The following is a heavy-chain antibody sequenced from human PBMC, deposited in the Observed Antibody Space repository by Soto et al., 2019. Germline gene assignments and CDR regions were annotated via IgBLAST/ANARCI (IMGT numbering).Heavy chain of an antibody. CDR2: ISSDGSSI. J-gene: IGHJ4*02. Sequence: GGSLRLSCAASGFTFSSYNMNWVRQAPGEGLEWVSFISSDGSSIRYADSVKGRFTISRDNAKNSLYLQMSSLRDEDTAVYYCARDPYYYDNSDYYPKDYWGQGTLVTVSS. V-gene: IGHV3-48*02. CDR3: ARDPYYYDNSDYYPKDY. CDR1: GFTFSSYN. D-gene: IGHD3-22*01.